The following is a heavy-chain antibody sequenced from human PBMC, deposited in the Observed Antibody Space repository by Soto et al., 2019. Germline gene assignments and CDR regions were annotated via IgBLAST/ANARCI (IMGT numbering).Heavy chain of an antibody. J-gene: IGHJ4*02. CDR1: GGSISSGSYY. CDR3: ARGSWSFYYFDY. D-gene: IGHD3-10*01. Sequence: QVQLQESGPGLVKPSQTLSLTCTVSGGSISSGSYYWSWIREYPGKGLEWMGYIYYSGSTYYNPSLKSRVTISVDTSKIQFSLKLSSVTAADTAVYYCARGSWSFYYFDYWGQGTLVTVSS. V-gene: IGHV4-31*03. CDR2: IYYSGST.